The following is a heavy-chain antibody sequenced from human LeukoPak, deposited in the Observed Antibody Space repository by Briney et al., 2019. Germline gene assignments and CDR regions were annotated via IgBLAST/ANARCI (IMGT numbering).Heavy chain of an antibody. D-gene: IGHD2-2*02. Sequence: GESLRISCKGSGYSFTSYWISWVRQMPGKGLEWIGRIDPSDSYTNYSPSFQGHVTISADKSISTAYLQWSSLKASDTAMYYCASSYCSSTSCYINWFDPWGQGTLVTVSS. CDR3: ASSYCSSTSCYINWFDP. CDR1: GYSFTSYW. CDR2: IDPSDSYT. J-gene: IGHJ5*02. V-gene: IGHV5-10-1*01.